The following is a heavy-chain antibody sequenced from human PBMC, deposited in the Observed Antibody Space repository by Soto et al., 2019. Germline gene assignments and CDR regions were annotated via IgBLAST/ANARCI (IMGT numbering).Heavy chain of an antibody. Sequence: QVQLVQSGAEVKKPGASVRVSCKASGYSFSAYYIHWMRQAPGQGLEWMGWINPNSGGTKFAQKFRGWVTMSRDTSISTAYMELSRLTSDDTAVYFCARESGGTTATLDYYYFYMDVWGKGTTVTVSS. CDR2: INPNSGGT. CDR1: GYSFSAYY. CDR3: ARESGGTTATLDYYYFYMDV. J-gene: IGHJ6*03. V-gene: IGHV1-2*04. D-gene: IGHD4-17*01.